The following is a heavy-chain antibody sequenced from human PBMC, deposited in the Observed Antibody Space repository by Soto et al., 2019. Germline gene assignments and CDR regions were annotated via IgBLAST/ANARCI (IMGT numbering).Heavy chain of an antibody. V-gene: IGHV4-59*08. Sequence: PSETLSLTCTVSGDSIRNYYWSWIRQPPGKGLEYIGYIFYSGSTNYNPSLKSRVAISVDTSRNQFALKLRSVTAADTATYYCARLKRGYSYGSIIDFWGRGPLVTVS. J-gene: IGHJ4*01. CDR3: ARLKRGYSYGSIIDF. CDR2: IFYSGST. D-gene: IGHD5-18*01. CDR1: GDSIRNYY.